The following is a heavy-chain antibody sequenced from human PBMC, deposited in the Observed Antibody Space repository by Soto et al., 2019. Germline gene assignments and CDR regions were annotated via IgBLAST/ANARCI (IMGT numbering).Heavy chain of an antibody. CDR2: INPNSGGT. CDR1: GYTFTGYY. CDR3: ARDRGDNDLWSVYEAWFDT. V-gene: IGHV1-2*04. J-gene: IGHJ5*02. Sequence: ASVKVSCKASGYTFTGYYMHWVRQAPGQGLEWMGWINPNSGGTNYAQKFQGWVTMTRDTSISTAYMELSRLRSDDTAVYYCARDRGDNDLWSVYEAWFDTGCQGTLVTASS. D-gene: IGHD3-3*01.